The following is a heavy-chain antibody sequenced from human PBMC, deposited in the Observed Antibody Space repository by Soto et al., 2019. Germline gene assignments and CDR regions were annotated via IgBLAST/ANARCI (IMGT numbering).Heavy chain of an antibody. J-gene: IGHJ4*02. Sequence: QITLKKSGPALVKPTQTLTLTCTFSGFSLTTNGVGVAWIRQPPGKALEWLALINWADDRHYNPSLTSRLTITKDTSKHPVVLTMTNMDPVDTATYYCAHKEFRTSSPFDFGGPGILVTVSS. CDR1: GFSLTTNGVG. CDR2: INWADDR. CDR3: AHKEFRTSSPFDF. V-gene: IGHV2-5*02.